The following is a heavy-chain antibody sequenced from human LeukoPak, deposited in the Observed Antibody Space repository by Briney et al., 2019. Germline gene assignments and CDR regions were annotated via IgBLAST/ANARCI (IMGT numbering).Heavy chain of an antibody. Sequence: GGSLRLSCAAPGLTFSGSAMNWVRKASGKGLEWVGRIRSKANSYATAYAASVKGRFTISRDDSKNTAYLQMNSLKTEDTAVYYCTSTTVTTAYYYYMDVWGKGTTVTVSS. J-gene: IGHJ6*03. CDR1: GLTFSGSA. D-gene: IGHD4-17*01. CDR2: IRSKANSYAT. CDR3: TSTTVTTAYYYYMDV. V-gene: IGHV3-73*01.